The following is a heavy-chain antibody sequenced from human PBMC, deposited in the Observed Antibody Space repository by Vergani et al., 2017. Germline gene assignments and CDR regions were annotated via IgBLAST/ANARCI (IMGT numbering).Heavy chain of an antibody. V-gene: IGHV3-7*01. CDR1: GFTFSSYW. J-gene: IGHJ6*03. Sequence: EVQLVESGGGLVQPGGSLRLSCAASGFTFSSYWMSWVRQAPGKGLEWVANIKQDGSGKYYVDSVKGRFTISRDNAKNSLYLQMNSLRAEDTAVYYCARRARTYGGNGGDMDVWGKGTTVTVSS. CDR3: ARRARTYGGNGGDMDV. D-gene: IGHD4-23*01. CDR2: IKQDGSGK.